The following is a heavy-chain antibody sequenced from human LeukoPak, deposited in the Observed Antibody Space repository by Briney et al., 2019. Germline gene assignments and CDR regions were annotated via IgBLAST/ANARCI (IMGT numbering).Heavy chain of an antibody. Sequence: PGGSLRLSCAASGFTFSSYAMSWVRQAPGKGLEWVSAISGSGGSTYYADSVKGRFTISRDNSKNTLYLQMNSLRAEDTAVYYCAKVGRYYDSSGKLDYWGQGTLVTVSS. CDR2: ISGSGGST. CDR1: GFTFSSYA. CDR3: AKVGRYYDSSGKLDY. D-gene: IGHD3-22*01. V-gene: IGHV3-23*01. J-gene: IGHJ4*02.